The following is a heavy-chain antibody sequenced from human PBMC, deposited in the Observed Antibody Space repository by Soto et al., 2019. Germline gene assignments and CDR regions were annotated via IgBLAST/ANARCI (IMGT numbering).Heavy chain of an antibody. CDR1: GGSISSGGYY. J-gene: IGHJ4*02. V-gene: IGHV4-31*03. D-gene: IGHD6-13*01. Sequence: SETLSLTCTVSGGSISSGGYYWSWIRQHPGKGLEWIGYIYYSGSTYYNPSLKSRVTISVDTSKNQFSLKLSSVTAADTAVYYCAREPALPGIAAAGLFDYWGQGTLVTVSS. CDR2: IYYSGST. CDR3: AREPALPGIAAAGLFDY.